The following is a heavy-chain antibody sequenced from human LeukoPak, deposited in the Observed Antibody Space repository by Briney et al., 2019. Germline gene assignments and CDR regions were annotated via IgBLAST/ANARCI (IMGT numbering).Heavy chain of an antibody. D-gene: IGHD3-22*01. J-gene: IGHJ3*02. V-gene: IGHV3-21*01. CDR3: AKQYYYDSMGAFDI. Sequence: GGSLRLSCAASGFTFSTYNMNWVRQAPGKGLEWVSSITSSSTYIYYADSVKGRFTISRDNSKNTLYLQMNSLRAEDTAVYYCAKQYYYDSMGAFDIWGQGTMVTVSS. CDR1: GFTFSTYN. CDR2: ITSSSTYI.